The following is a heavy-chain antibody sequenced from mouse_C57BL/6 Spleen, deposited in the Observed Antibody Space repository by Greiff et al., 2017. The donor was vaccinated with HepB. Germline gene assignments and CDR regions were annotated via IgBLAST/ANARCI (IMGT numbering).Heavy chain of an antibody. CDR3: AREGQGYDGAWFAY. D-gene: IGHD2-2*01. CDR2: IDPSDSET. V-gene: IGHV1-52*01. J-gene: IGHJ3*01. CDR1: GYTFTSYW. Sequence: VKLQQPGAELVRPGSSVKLSCKASGYTFTSYWMHWVKQRPIQGLEWIGNIDPSDSETHYNQKFKDKATLTVDKSSSTAYMQLSSLTSEDSAVYYGAREGQGYDGAWFAYWGQGTLVTVSA.